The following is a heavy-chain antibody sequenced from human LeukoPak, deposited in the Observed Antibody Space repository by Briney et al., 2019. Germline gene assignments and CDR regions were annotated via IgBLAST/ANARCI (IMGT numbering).Heavy chain of an antibody. CDR3: ARDAESLITLNRGVIVNWFDP. CDR1: GYTFTGHY. J-gene: IGHJ5*02. V-gene: IGHV1-2*02. Sequence: ASVKVSCKASGYTFTGHYMHWVRQAPGQGPEWMGWINPNSGGTRYAQKFQGRVTMTRDTSISTAYMELTRLRSDDTAVYYCARDAESLITLNRGVIVNWFDPWGQETLVTVSS. CDR2: INPNSGGT. D-gene: IGHD3-10*01.